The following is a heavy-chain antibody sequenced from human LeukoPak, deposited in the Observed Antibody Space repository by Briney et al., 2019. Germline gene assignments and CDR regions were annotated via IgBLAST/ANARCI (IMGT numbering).Heavy chain of an antibody. Sequence: RGSLRLSCAASGFNLCKHLVHWVRPAPGKGLEGVSGTNWNGGRIGYAVSVKGRFTSSRDNAKNSLDLEMNSLRAEGTALYYCAGGFNWNDPWGQGTLVTVSS. CDR1: GFNLCKHL. D-gene: IGHD3-16*01. J-gene: IGHJ5*02. CDR3: AGGFNWNDP. CDR2: TNWNGGRI. V-gene: IGHV3-20*04.